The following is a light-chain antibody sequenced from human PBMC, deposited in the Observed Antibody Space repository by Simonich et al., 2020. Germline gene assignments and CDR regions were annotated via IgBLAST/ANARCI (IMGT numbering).Light chain of an antibody. CDR3: QQGYSTLWT. Sequence: DIQMTQSPSTLSASVGDRVTITCRASQSISSYLNWYQQKPGKAPKLLIYAASSLQRWVPSRFSGSGSGTDFTLTISSLQPEDFATYYCQQGYSTLWTFGQGTKVEIK. V-gene: IGKV1-39*01. CDR2: AAS. J-gene: IGKJ1*01. CDR1: QSISSY.